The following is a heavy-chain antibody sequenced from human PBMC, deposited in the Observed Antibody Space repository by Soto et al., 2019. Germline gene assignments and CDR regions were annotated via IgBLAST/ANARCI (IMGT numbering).Heavy chain of an antibody. CDR3: ARSQGGSSSLDIYYYYYYGMDV. Sequence: QVQLVQSGAEVKKPGSSVKVSCKAPGGTFSSYAISWVRQAPGQGLEWMGGIIPIFGTAKYAQKFQGRVTITAYESTSTGYMELSSLRSEDTAVYYCARSQGGSSSLDIYYYYYYGMDVWDQGTTVTVSS. J-gene: IGHJ6*02. V-gene: IGHV1-69*01. CDR1: GGTFSSYA. CDR2: IIPIFGTA. D-gene: IGHD2-15*01.